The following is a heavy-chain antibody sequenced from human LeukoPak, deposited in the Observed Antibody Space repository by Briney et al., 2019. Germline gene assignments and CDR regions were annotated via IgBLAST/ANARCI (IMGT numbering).Heavy chain of an antibody. V-gene: IGHV3-21*01. CDR2: ISGSSNYI. J-gene: IGHJ4*02. Sequence: PGRSLRLSCAASGFTFSDRSMNWVRQAPGKGLEWVSYISGSSNYIYYADSVKGRFTISRDNAKNSVYLQMNSLRAEDTAVYYCAREPSGWYLDYWGQGTLVTVSS. D-gene: IGHD6-19*01. CDR1: GFTFSDRS. CDR3: AREPSGWYLDY.